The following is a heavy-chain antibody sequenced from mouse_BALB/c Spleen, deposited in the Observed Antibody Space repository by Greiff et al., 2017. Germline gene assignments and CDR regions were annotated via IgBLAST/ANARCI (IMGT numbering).Heavy chain of an antibody. CDR3: ARKRGGTFYAMDY. J-gene: IGHJ4*01. D-gene: IGHD3-3*01. V-gene: IGHV1S81*02. CDR1: GYTFTSYW. CDR2: INPSNGRT. Sequence: QVQLQQPGAELVKPGASVKLSCKASGYTFTSYWMHWVKQRPGQGLEWIGEINPSNGRTNYNEKFKRKATLTVDKSSSTAYMQLSSLTSEDSAVYYCARKRGGTFYAMDYWGQGTSVTVSS.